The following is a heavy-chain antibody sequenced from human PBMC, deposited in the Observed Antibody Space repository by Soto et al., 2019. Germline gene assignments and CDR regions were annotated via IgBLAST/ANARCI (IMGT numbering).Heavy chain of an antibody. V-gene: IGHV1-46*01. CDR1: GYAFTSYY. Sequence: ASLQVHCRSSGYAFTSYYIHWVRQAPGQGLEWMGIINPSGGSTSYAQKFQGRVTMTRDTSTSTVYMELSSLRSEDTAVYYCARVGMGARGPFDYWGQGTLVTVSS. D-gene: IGHD1-26*01. CDR2: INPSGGST. CDR3: ARVGMGARGPFDY. J-gene: IGHJ4*02.